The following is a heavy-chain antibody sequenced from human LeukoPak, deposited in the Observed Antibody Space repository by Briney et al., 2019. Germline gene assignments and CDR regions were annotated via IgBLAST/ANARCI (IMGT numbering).Heavy chain of an antibody. Sequence: ASVKVSCKASGGTFSSYAISWVRQAPGQGLEWMGGIIPIFGTANYAQKFQGRVTITADESTSTAYMELSSLRSEDTAVYYCASYDYSNSYYYYYMDVWGKGTTVTVSS. D-gene: IGHD4-11*01. CDR3: ASYDYSNSYYYYYMDV. J-gene: IGHJ6*03. CDR2: IIPIFGTA. V-gene: IGHV1-69*13. CDR1: GGTFSSYA.